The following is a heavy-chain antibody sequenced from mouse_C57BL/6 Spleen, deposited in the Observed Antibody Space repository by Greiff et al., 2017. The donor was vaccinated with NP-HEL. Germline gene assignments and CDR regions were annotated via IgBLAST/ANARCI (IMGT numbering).Heavy chain of an antibody. CDR3: ARSMGYYFDY. Sequence: EVQVVESGGGLVQPGGSLSLSCAASGFTFTDYYMSWVRQPPGQALEWLGFIRNKANGYTTEYIASVKGRFTISRDNSQSILDLQMNAQRAEDSATYYCARSMGYYFDYWGQGTTLTVSS. CDR1: GFTFTDYY. J-gene: IGHJ2*01. V-gene: IGHV7-3*01. CDR2: IRNKANGYTT.